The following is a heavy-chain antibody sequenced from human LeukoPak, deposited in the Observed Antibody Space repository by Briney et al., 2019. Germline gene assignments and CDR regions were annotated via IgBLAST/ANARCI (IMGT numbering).Heavy chain of an antibody. CDR3: ARGISHYDRRDY. CDR1: GFTFSSYS. Sequence: GGSLRLSYAASGFTFSSYSMNWVRQAPGKGLEWVSSISSSSSYIYYADSVKGRFTISRDNAKNSLYLQMNSLRAEDTAVYYCARGISHYDRRDYWGQGTLVTVSS. J-gene: IGHJ4*02. V-gene: IGHV3-21*01. D-gene: IGHD3-22*01. CDR2: ISSSSSYI.